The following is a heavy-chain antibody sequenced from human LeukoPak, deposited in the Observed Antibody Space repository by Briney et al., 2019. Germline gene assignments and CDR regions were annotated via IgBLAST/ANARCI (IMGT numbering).Heavy chain of an antibody. Sequence: AGGSLRLSCAAPGFTFSSYAMSWVRQAPGKGLEWVSAISGGGVSTYYADSVKGRFTISRDNSKNTLYLQMNSLRAEDTAVYYCAKYWRYATYYYYMDVWGKGTTVTVSS. CDR2: ISGGGVST. J-gene: IGHJ6*03. V-gene: IGHV3-23*01. D-gene: IGHD2-15*01. CDR3: AKYWRYATYYYYMDV. CDR1: GFTFSSYA.